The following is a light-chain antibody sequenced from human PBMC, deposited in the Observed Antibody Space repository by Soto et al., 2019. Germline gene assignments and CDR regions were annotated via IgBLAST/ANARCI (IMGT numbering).Light chain of an antibody. CDR2: DAS. V-gene: IGKV3-11*01. CDR1: QSVRSY. J-gene: IGKJ5*01. CDR3: QQGGT. Sequence: EIVLTQSPATLSLSPGERATLSCRASQSVRSYLGWYQQRTGQAPRLLIYDASNRVTGIPTRFSGSGSGTDFTLTISSLEPEDFAVYYCQQGGTFGQGTRLEIK.